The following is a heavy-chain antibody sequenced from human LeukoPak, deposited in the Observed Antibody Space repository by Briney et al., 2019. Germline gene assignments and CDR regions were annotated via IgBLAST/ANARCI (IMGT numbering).Heavy chain of an antibody. CDR1: GFTFSSYG. J-gene: IGHJ3*02. CDR3: AKVPVTTSDDAFDI. Sequence: GGSLRLSCAASGFTFSSYGMHWVRQAPGKGLEWVAFIRYDGSNKYYADSVKGRFTISRDNSKNTLYLQMNSLRAEDTAVYYCAKVPVTTSDDAFDIWGQGTMVTVSS. D-gene: IGHD4-17*01. CDR2: IRYDGSNK. V-gene: IGHV3-30*02.